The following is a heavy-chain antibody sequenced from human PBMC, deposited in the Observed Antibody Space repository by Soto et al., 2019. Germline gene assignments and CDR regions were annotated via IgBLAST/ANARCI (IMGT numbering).Heavy chain of an antibody. D-gene: IGHD2-15*01. CDR3: ARGYCSGSSCSYSLKNWFDA. CDR2: TYYRSKWYN. V-gene: IGHV6-1*01. J-gene: IGHJ5*02. CDR1: GDSVSGNSAG. Sequence: PSQTLSLTCAISGDSVSGNSAGCKCIRHSPSRCLEWLGRTYYRSKWYNEYAVSVKSRITINPDTSKNQFSLQLNSVTPEDTAVYYCARGYCSGSSCSYSLKNWFDAWGQGTLVTVSS.